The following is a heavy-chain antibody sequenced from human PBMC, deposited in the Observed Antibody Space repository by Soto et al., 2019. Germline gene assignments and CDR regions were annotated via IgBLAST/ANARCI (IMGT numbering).Heavy chain of an antibody. CDR2: ISSSGTYI. D-gene: IGHD2-2*01. V-gene: IGHV3-21*01. CDR1: GSTFSSYT. CDR3: AGMPYYYYGMDV. Sequence: GGSLRLSCAAAGSTFSSYTMNWVRQAPGKGLEWVSSISSSGTYIYYADSVKGRFTISRDNAKNSLYLQMKSLRAEDTAVYYCAGMPYYYYGMDVWGQGTTVTVSS. J-gene: IGHJ6*02.